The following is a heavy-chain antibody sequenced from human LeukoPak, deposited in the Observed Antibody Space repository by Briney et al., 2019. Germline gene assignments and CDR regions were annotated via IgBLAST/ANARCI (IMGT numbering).Heavy chain of an antibody. D-gene: IGHD3-22*01. CDR1: GPTLTELS. J-gene: IGHJ6*03. CDR3: ATSSYYYDSSGYLSYYYMDV. Sequence: ASVKVSCKVSGPTLTELSMHWVRQAPGIGLEWMGGCDPEDGETIYAQKFQGRVTMTEDTSTDTAYMELSSLRSEDTAVYYCATSSYYYDSSGYLSYYYMDVWGKGTTVTVSS. V-gene: IGHV1-24*01. CDR2: CDPEDGET.